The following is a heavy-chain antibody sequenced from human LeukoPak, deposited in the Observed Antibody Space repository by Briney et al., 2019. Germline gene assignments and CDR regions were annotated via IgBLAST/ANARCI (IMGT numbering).Heavy chain of an antibody. Sequence: GGSLRLSCAASGFTFKLYWVHWVRQVPGKRPVWVSRINDDGSDTIYADSVRGRFTISRDDAKNTVYLQMNNLRAEDTAVYYCVRGGPSTWSWGQGTLVTVSS. J-gene: IGHJ5*02. V-gene: IGHV3-74*01. CDR3: VRGGPSTWS. CDR1: GFTFKLYW. CDR2: INDDGSDT. D-gene: IGHD2-15*01.